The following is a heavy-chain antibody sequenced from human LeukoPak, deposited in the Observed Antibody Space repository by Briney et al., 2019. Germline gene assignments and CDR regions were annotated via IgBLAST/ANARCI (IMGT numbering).Heavy chain of an antibody. J-gene: IGHJ4*02. CDR3: ARESSALRYYDSSGYYSYYFDY. CDR1: GFTFSSYA. D-gene: IGHD3-22*01. Sequence: GGSLRLSCAASGFTFSSYAMSWVRQAPGKGLEWVSVISNSGGSTYYADSVKGRFIISRDNSKNTLYLQMNSLRAEDTAVYYCARESSALRYYDSSGYYSYYFDYWGQGTLVTVSS. V-gene: IGHV3-23*01. CDR2: ISNSGGST.